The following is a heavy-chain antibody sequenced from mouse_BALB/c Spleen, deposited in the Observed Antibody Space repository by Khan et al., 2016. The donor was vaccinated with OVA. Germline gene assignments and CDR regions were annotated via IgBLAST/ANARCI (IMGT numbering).Heavy chain of an antibody. J-gene: IGHJ3*01. D-gene: IGHD1-1*02. Sequence: QVQLQQSGAELVKPGASVKLSCKASGYTFTSYYIYWVKQRPGQGLEWIGGINPSTGGTYFNEKFESKATLTVDKSSSTAFMQVSSLTSEDSAVYYCTRSGWSAFAYWGQGTLVTVSA. V-gene: IGHV1S81*02. CDR2: INPSTGGT. CDR1: GYTFTSYY. CDR3: TRSGWSAFAY.